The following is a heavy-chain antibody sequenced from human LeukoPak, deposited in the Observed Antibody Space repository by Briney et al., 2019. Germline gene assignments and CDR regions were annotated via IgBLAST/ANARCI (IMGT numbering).Heavy chain of an antibody. J-gene: IGHJ4*02. CDR3: AKDPTRYYDSSGYYYDY. Sequence: PGGSLRLSCAASGFTFSSYAMSWVRQAPGKGLEWVSAISGSGGSTYYADSVKGRFTISRDNSKNTLYLQMNSLRAEDTAVYYCAKDPTRYYDSSGYYYDYWGQGTLVTVSS. CDR2: ISGSGGST. CDR1: GFTFSSYA. V-gene: IGHV3-23*01. D-gene: IGHD3-22*01.